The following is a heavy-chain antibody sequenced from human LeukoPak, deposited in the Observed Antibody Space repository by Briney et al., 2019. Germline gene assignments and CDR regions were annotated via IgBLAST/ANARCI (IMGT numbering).Heavy chain of an antibody. D-gene: IGHD6-19*01. Sequence: GASVKVSCKASGYTFTSYAMHWVRQAPGQRLEWMGWINAGNGNTKYSQKFQGRVTITRDTSASTAYMELSSLRSEDTAVYYCAREGGKGGWSQSYWYFDLWGRGTLVTVSS. CDR3: AREGGKGGWSQSYWYFDL. CDR1: GYTFTSYA. J-gene: IGHJ2*01. V-gene: IGHV1-3*01. CDR2: INAGNGNT.